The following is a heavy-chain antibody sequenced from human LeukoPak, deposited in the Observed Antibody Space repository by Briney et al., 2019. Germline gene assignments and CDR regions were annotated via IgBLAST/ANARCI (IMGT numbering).Heavy chain of an antibody. CDR3: ARAGWFGESDAFDI. V-gene: IGHV4-39*01. CDR1: GGSISSNTYS. Sequence: SETLSLTCTVSGGSISSNTYSWGWIRQPPGKGLEWIGSIYYSGSTYYNPSLNSRVTISVATSKNQFSLKLSSVTAADTAVYYCARAGWFGESDAFDIWGQGTMVTVSS. D-gene: IGHD3-10*01. CDR2: IYYSGST. J-gene: IGHJ3*02.